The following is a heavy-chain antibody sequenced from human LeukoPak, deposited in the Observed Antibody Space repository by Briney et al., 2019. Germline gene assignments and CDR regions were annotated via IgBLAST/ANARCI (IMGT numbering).Heavy chain of an antibody. J-gene: IGHJ5*02. CDR2: IYYSGST. V-gene: IGHV4-39*01. CDR3: ARHVPQWLEDNWFDP. CDR1: GGSISSSSYY. Sequence: PSETLSLTCTVSGGSISSSSYYWGWIRQPPGKGLEWIGRIYYSGSTYYNPSLKSRVTISVDTSKNQFSLKLSSVTAADTAVYYCARHVPQWLEDNWFDPWGQGTLVTVSS. D-gene: IGHD6-19*01.